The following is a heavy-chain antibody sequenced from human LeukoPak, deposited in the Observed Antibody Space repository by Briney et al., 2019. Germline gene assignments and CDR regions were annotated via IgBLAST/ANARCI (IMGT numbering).Heavy chain of an antibody. CDR1: GGSISSSSYY. J-gene: IGHJ4*02. V-gene: IGHV4-39*07. CDR3: ARDSYYYDSRGYYRFDY. Sequence: SETLSLTCTVSGGSISSSSYYWGWIRQPPGKGLEWIGSIYYSGSTNYNPSLKSRVTMSVDTSKNQLSLKLRSVTAADTAVYYCARDSYYYDSRGYYRFDYWGQGTLVTVSS. D-gene: IGHD3-22*01. CDR2: IYYSGST.